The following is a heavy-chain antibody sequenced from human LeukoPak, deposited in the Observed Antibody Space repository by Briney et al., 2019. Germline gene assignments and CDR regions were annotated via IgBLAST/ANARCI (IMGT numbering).Heavy chain of an antibody. Sequence: ASVKVSCKSSEYTFTAYDMHWVRQAPGQGLEWMVLINPRSGGRDYAQKFQGRVTMTRDTSISTAYMELSRLTSDDTAVYYCTRDVTGDYWFDPWGQGTLVTVSS. D-gene: IGHD3-16*01. J-gene: IGHJ5*02. CDR3: TRDVTGDYWFDP. CDR1: EYTFTAYD. CDR2: INPRSGGR. V-gene: IGHV1-2*02.